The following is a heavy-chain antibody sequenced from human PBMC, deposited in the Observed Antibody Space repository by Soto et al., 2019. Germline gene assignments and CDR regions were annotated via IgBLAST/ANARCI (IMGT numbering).Heavy chain of an antibody. CDR2: IYYSGST. Sequence: QVQLQESGPGLVKPSQTLSLTCTVSGGSISSGGYYWSWIRQHPGKGLEWIGYIYYSGSTYDNPSRKSRVTISVYTSKNQFSLKLSSVTAADTAVYYCARGRVSTVYSSSWYWRVPFDYWGQGTLVTVSS. CDR3: ARGRVSTVYSSSWYWRVPFDY. D-gene: IGHD6-13*01. J-gene: IGHJ4*02. V-gene: IGHV4-31*03. CDR1: GGSISSGGYY.